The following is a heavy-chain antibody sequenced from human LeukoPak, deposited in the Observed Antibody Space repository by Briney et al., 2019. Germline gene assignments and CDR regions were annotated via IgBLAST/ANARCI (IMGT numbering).Heavy chain of an antibody. CDR1: GYTFTSYY. CDR3: ARDEPEWLVYAY. J-gene: IGHJ4*02. Sequence: GASVKVSCKASGYTFTSYYMHWVRQAPGQGLEWMGIINPSGGSTSYAQKFQGRVTMTRDTSISTAYMELSRLRSDDTAVYYCARDEPEWLVYAYWGQGTLVTVSS. D-gene: IGHD6-19*01. V-gene: IGHV1-46*01. CDR2: INPSGGST.